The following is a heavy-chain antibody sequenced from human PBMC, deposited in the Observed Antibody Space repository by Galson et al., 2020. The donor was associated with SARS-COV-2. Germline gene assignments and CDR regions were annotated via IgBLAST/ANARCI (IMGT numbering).Heavy chain of an antibody. CDR1: GFSLSNARMG. Sequence: KMSGPTLVKPTETLTLTCTVSGFSLSNARMGVSWIRQPPGKALEWLAHIFSNDEKSYSTSLKSRLTISKDTSKSQVVLTMTNMDPVDTATYYCARIQGYCTNGVCYYYYYYGMDVWGQGTTVTVSS. V-gene: IGHV2-26*01. CDR3: ARIQGYCTNGVCYYYYYYGMDV. J-gene: IGHJ6*02. CDR2: IFSNDEK. D-gene: IGHD2-8*01.